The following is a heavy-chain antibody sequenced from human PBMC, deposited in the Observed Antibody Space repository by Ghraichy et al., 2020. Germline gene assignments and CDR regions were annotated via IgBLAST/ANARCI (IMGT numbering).Heavy chain of an antibody. J-gene: IGHJ3*02. CDR1: GYSFTSYW. V-gene: IGHV5-51*01. D-gene: IGHD3-22*01. CDR3: ARLSSDSSGYEAFDI. CDR2: IYPGDSDT. Sequence: GESLNISCKGSGYSFTSYWIGWVRQMPGKGLEWMGIIYPGDSDTRYSPSFQGQVTISADKSISTAYLQWSSLKASDTAMYYCARLSSDSSGYEAFDIWGQGTMVTVSS.